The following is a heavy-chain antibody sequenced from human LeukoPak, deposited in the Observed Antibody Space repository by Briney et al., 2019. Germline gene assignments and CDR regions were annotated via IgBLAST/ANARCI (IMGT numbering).Heavy chain of an antibody. CDR1: GGSISSGVDY. CDR2: IYYSGST. Sequence: SQTLSLTCTVSGGSISSGVDYWSWIRQHPGKGLEWIGYIYYSGSTYYNPSLKSRVTISVDTSKNQFSLKLSSVTAADTAVYYCASLGYCSGGSCSRPPPPYSRFDYWGQGTLVTVSS. V-gene: IGHV4-31*03. D-gene: IGHD2-15*01. J-gene: IGHJ4*02. CDR3: ASLGYCSGGSCSRPPPPYSRFDY.